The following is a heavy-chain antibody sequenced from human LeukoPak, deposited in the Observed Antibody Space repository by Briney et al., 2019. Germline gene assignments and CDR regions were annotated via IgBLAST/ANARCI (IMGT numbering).Heavy chain of an antibody. CDR1: GFTFSSYA. Sequence: GGSLRLSCAASGFTFSSYAMSWVRQAPGKGLEWVSAISGSGGSTYYADSVKGRFTISRDNSKNTLYLQMNSLRGEDTAVYCCAKVSQWGNSRWYEGDWGQGTLVTVSS. CDR3: AKVSQWGNSRWYEGD. CDR2: ISGSGGST. J-gene: IGHJ4*02. D-gene: IGHD6-13*01. V-gene: IGHV3-23*01.